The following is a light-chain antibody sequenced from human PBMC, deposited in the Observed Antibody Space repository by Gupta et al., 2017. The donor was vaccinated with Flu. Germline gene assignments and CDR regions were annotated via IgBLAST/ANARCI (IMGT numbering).Light chain of an antibody. CDR3: AAWDDRLNGLVV. CDR1: SSNIGSSP. CDR2: STD. J-gene: IGLJ2*01. Sequence: SSNIGSSPVNWYQQRPGTAPKLLISSTDQRPSGVPSRFSGSKSGTSASLAISGLQSDDEADYYCAAWDDRLNGLVVFGGGTKLTVL. V-gene: IGLV1-44*01.